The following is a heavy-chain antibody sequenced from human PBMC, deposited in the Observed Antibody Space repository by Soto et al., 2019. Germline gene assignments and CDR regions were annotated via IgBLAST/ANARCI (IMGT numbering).Heavy chain of an antibody. D-gene: IGHD6-13*01. J-gene: IGHJ4*02. CDR1: GGSISSSNW. V-gene: IGHV4-4*02. CDR3: ARLHSSSWPDANKVYFDY. CDR2: IYHSGST. Sequence: QVQLQESGPGLVKPSGTLSLTCAVSGGSISSSNWWSWVRQPPGKGLEWIGEIYHSGSTNYNPSLKSRVTISVDKSKNQFSLKLSSVTAADTTVYYCARLHSSSWPDANKVYFDYWGQGTLVTVSS.